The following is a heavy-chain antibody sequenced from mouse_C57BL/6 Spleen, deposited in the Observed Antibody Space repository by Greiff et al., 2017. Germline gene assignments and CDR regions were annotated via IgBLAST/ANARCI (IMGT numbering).Heavy chain of an antibody. CDR1: GFTFSNYW. J-gene: IGHJ4*01. Sequence: EVQLQESGGGLVQPGGSMKLSCVASGFTFSNYWMNWVRQSPEKGLEWVAQIRLKSDNYATHYAESVKGRFTISRDDSKSSVYLQVKNLRAEDTGIDYCTASGTDAMDYWGQGTSVTVSS. D-gene: IGHD4-1*01. CDR2: IRLKSDNYAT. CDR3: TASGTDAMDY. V-gene: IGHV6-3*01.